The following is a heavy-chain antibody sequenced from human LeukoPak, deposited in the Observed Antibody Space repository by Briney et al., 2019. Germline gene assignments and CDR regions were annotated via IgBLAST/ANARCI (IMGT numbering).Heavy chain of an antibody. V-gene: IGHV3-30-3*01. Sequence: GGSLRLSCAASGFIFRSYAMNWIRQAPGKGLEWVAVISYDGSNKYYADSVKGRFTISRDNSKNTLYLQMNSLRAEDTAVYYCARGSDSSGYYSYYYYYYGVDVWGQGTTVTVSS. CDR1: GFIFRSYA. J-gene: IGHJ6*02. CDR3: ARGSDSSGYYSYYYYYYGVDV. D-gene: IGHD3-22*01. CDR2: ISYDGSNK.